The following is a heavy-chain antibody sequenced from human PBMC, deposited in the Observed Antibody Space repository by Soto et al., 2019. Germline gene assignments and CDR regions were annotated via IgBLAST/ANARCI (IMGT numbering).Heavy chain of an antibody. Sequence: QVQLQQWGAGLLKPSETLSLTCAVYGGSFSGYYWSWIRQPPGKGLEWIGEINHSGSTNYNPSLKSRVTRSVDTCKNQFSLKLSSVTAADTAVYYCARGAVAGTGLDYWGQGTLVTVSS. D-gene: IGHD6-19*01. CDR3: ARGAVAGTGLDY. J-gene: IGHJ4*02. V-gene: IGHV4-34*01. CDR1: GGSFSGYY. CDR2: INHSGST.